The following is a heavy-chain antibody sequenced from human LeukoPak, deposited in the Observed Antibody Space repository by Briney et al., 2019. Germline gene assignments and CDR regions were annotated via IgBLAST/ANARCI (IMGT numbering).Heavy chain of an antibody. J-gene: IGHJ4*02. D-gene: IGHD6-13*01. Sequence: GGSLRLSCAASGFTFSSSPMSWARQAPGKGLEWVSGISDSGRNTYYADSVKGRFTIFRDNSKNTLFLQLSSLRAEDTAIYYCAKDHTSSPAGYWGQETLVTVSS. CDR2: ISDSGRNT. CDR1: GFTFSSSP. V-gene: IGHV3-23*01. CDR3: AKDHTSSPAGY.